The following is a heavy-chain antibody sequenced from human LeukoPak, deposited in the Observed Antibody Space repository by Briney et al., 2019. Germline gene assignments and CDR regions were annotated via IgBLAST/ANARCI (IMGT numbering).Heavy chain of an antibody. CDR3: ARTRAGVRGVIGLVDY. D-gene: IGHD3-10*01. V-gene: IGHV3-30-3*01. CDR1: GFTFSSYA. J-gene: IGHJ4*02. CDR2: ISYDGSNK. Sequence: GRSLRLSCAASGFTFSSYAMHWVRQAPGKGLEWVAVISYDGSNKYYADSAKGRFTISRDNSKNTLYLQMNSLRAEDTAVYYCARTRAGVRGVIGLVDYWGQGTLVTVSS.